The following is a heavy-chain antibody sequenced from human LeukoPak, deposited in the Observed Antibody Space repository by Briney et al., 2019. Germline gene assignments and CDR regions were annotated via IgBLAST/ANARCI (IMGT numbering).Heavy chain of an antibody. D-gene: IGHD3-10*01. J-gene: IGHJ6*03. CDR2: ISGSGGST. Sequence: QTGGSLRLSCAASGFTFSSYAMSWVRQAPGKGLEWVAAISGSGGSTYYADSVKSRFTISRDNSKNTLYLQMNSLRAEDTAVYYCARNSGSSGSLWRNYYYYMDVWGKGTTVTVSS. CDR1: GFTFSSYA. V-gene: IGHV3-23*01. CDR3: ARNSGSSGSLWRNYYYYMDV.